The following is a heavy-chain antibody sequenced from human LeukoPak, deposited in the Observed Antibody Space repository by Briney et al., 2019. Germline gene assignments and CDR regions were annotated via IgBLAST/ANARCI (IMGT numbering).Heavy chain of an antibody. V-gene: IGHV3-11*04. CDR2: TSSSGSTI. D-gene: IGHD6-6*01. CDR1: GFTFSNYS. CDR3: ARDLTGYSSSSL. J-gene: IGHJ4*02. Sequence: GGSPTLSCAVSGFTFSNYSMSWIRQAPGKGLEWVSYTSSSGSTIYYADSVKGRFTISRDNAKNSLYLQMNSLRAEDTAVYYCARDLTGYSSSSLWGQGTLVTVSS.